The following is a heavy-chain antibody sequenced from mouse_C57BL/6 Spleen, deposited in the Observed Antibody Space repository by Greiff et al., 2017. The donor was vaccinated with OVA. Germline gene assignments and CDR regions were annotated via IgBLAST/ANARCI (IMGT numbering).Heavy chain of an antibody. J-gene: IGHJ3*01. CDR1: GFTFNTYA. CDR2: IRSKSSNNAT. D-gene: IGHD2-5*01. Sequence: DVQLVESGGGLVQPKGSLKLSCAASGFTFNTYAMHWVRQAPGKGLEWVARIRSKSSNNATYYADSVKDRFTIYRDVSHSMLYLQMDALKTEDTAMYYCVRDRNSNLGLAYWGQGTLVTVSA. V-gene: IGHV10-3*01. CDR3: VRDRNSNLGLAY.